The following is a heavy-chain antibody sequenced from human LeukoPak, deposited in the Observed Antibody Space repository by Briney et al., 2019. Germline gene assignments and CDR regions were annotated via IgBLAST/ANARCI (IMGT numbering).Heavy chain of an antibody. V-gene: IGHV3-66*01. J-gene: IGHJ5*02. CDR3: ARGSSSWYGWFDP. CDR2: IYSGGST. D-gene: IGHD6-13*01. Sequence: TGGSLRLSCAASGFTVSSNYMSWVRQAPGKGLEWVSVIYSGGSTYYADSVKGGFTISRDNSKNTLYLQMNSLRAEDTAVYYCARGSSSWYGWFDPWGQGTLVTVSS. CDR1: GFTVSSNY.